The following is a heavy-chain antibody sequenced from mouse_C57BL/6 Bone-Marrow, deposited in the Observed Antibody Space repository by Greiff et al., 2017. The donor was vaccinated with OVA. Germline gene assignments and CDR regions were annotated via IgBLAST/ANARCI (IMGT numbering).Heavy chain of an antibody. CDR2: INPNNGGT. J-gene: IGHJ2*01. CDR1: GYTFTDYY. CDR3: AREEFDGYYHY. Sequence: VQLQQSGPELVKPGASVKISCKASGYTFTDYYMNWVKQSHGKSLEWIGDINPNNGGTSYNQKFKGKATLTVDKSSSTAYMELRSLTSEDSAVYYCAREEFDGYYHYWGQGTTLTVSS. V-gene: IGHV1-26*01. D-gene: IGHD2-3*01.